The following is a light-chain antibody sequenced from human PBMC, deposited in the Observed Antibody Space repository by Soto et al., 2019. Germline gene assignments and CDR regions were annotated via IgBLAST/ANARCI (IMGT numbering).Light chain of an antibody. CDR3: QQYNSYSSLT. Sequence: DIQMTQSPSTLSASVGDRVTITCRASQSISSWLAWYQQKPGQAPKLLIYAASSLESGVPSRFSGSGSGTDFTLTISSLQPDDFATYYCQQYNSYSSLTFGGGTKVEIK. CDR1: QSISSW. V-gene: IGKV1-5*01. J-gene: IGKJ4*01. CDR2: AAS.